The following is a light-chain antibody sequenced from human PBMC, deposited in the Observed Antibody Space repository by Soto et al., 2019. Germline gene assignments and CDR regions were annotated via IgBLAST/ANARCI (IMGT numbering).Light chain of an antibody. CDR1: MRDVGAYNL. J-gene: IGLJ3*02. CDR2: EVR. V-gene: IGLV2-14*01. CDR3: SAQTARSTLV. Sequence: QSALTQPASVSGSAGQSITISCSGTMRDVGAYNLVSWYQQHPGTAPKLIIYEVRNRPSGISSRFSGSRSGNTASLTISGLQSEDEGDYYCSAQTARSTLVFRGGTKVTVL.